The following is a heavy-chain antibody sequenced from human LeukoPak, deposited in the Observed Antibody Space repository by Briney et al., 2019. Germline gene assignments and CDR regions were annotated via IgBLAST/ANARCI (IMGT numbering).Heavy chain of an antibody. J-gene: IGHJ4*02. Sequence: GGSLRLSCEASGFTVSSHGMHWVRQAPGKGLEWVAVIWYDGSYKYYADSVKGRFTISRDNSNSTLYLQMNSLRAEDTAVYYCARDKSTSCYYFDYWGQGALVTVSS. CDR3: ARDKSTSCYYFDY. V-gene: IGHV3-33*08. CDR1: GFTVSSHG. D-gene: IGHD2-2*01. CDR2: IWYDGSYK.